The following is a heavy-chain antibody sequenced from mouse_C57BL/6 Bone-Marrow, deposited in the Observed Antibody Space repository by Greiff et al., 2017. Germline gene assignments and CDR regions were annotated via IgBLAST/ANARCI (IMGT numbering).Heavy chain of an antibody. J-gene: IGHJ3*01. Sequence: EVKLQESGGGLVKPGGSLKLSCAASGFTFSDYGMHWVRQAPEKGLEWVAYISSGSSTIYYADTVKGRFTISRDKAKNTLFLQRTSLRSEDTAMYYCARRLGRDWFAYWGQGTLVTVSA. CDR1: GFTFSDYG. CDR3: ARRLGRDWFAY. D-gene: IGHD4-1*01. V-gene: IGHV5-17*01. CDR2: ISSGSSTI.